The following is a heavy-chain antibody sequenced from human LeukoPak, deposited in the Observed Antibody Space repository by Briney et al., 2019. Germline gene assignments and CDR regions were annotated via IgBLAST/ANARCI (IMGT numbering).Heavy chain of an antibody. Sequence: PGGSLRLSCAASGFTFGSYGMHWVRQAPGKGLEWLAIISYDGSNKYYADSVKGRSTISRDNSKNTLYLQMNGLRAEDTAVYYCAKPYYYGSRSYMDYWGQGTLVTVSS. CDR3: AKPYYYGSRSYMDY. D-gene: IGHD3-10*01. CDR2: ISYDGSNK. V-gene: IGHV3-30*18. J-gene: IGHJ4*02. CDR1: GFTFGSYG.